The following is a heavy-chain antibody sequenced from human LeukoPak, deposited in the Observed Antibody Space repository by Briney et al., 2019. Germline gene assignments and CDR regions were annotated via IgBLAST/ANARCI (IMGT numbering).Heavy chain of an antibody. V-gene: IGHV3-30*18. Sequence: LSLTCAVYGGSFSGYYWSGIRQPPGKGREGGPVISYDGSNKYYADSVKGRFTISRDNSKNTLYLQMNSLRAEDTAVYYCAKDGGSWHYYYYYMDVWGKGTTVTVSS. CDR2: ISYDGSNK. J-gene: IGHJ6*03. D-gene: IGHD6-13*01. CDR1: GGSFSGYY. CDR3: AKDGGSWHYYYYYMDV.